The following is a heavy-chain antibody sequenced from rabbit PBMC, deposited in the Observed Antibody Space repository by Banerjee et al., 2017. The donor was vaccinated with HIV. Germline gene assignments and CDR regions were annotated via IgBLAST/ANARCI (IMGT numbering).Heavy chain of an antibody. Sequence: QQQLVESGGDLVQPEGSLTLTCKASGLDFSSSYWMSWVRQAPGKGLEWIGCIYTGSGSTYYASWAKGRFTISKTSSTTATLQMTSLTAADTATYFCARNFAFDLWGQGTLVTVS. CDR3: ARNFAFDL. J-gene: IGHJ4*01. CDR1: GLDFSSSYW. V-gene: IGHV1S45*01. CDR2: IYTGSGST.